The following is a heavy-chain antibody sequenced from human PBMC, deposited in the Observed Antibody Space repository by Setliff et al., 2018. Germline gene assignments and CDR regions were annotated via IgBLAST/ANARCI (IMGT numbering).Heavy chain of an antibody. J-gene: IGHJ3*02. D-gene: IGHD6-13*01. CDR3: ASAGHSGSWFPFDAFHI. CDR2: ISRSSTYI. Sequence: GGSLRLSCTASGLSFRDHFMDWVRQAPGKGLEWVSSISRSSTYIYYADSMKGRFTISRDNAKNSLYLQMNSLRAEDTAVYYCASAGHSGSWFPFDAFHIWGQGTMVTVSS. V-gene: IGHV3-21*01. CDR1: GLSFRDHF.